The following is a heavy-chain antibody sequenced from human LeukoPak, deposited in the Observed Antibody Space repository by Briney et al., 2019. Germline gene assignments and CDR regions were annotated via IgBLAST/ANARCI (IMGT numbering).Heavy chain of an antibody. CDR1: GYNFTSYW. CDR3: ARRLVQTDYFDY. J-gene: IGHJ4*02. Sequence: GESLKISCQGSGYNFTSYWIGWVRQLPGKGLEWTGIIYPGDSDTRYSPSFQGQITISAYKSITPASLQRSSLKASDTAMYYCARRLVQTDYFDYWVQGTLVTVSS. V-gene: IGHV5-51*01. CDR2: IYPGDSDT. D-gene: IGHD6-6*01.